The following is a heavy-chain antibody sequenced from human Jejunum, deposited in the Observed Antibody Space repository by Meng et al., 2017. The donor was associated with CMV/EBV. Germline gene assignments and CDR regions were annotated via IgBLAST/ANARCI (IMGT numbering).Heavy chain of an antibody. J-gene: IGHJ4*02. Sequence: QITLKESGPTLVKPTQPPTLTCTVSGFSLSEGGMGVAWIRQPPGKALEWLTLIYWDDDGRYSPSLRSRLTTTKDTSKNQVFLTLTNVDPMDTATYYCAYRPPATTHFDSWGQGTLVTVSS. CDR2: IYWDDDG. CDR3: AYRPPATTHFDS. V-gene: IGHV2-5*02. CDR1: GFSLSEGGMG. D-gene: IGHD1-26*01.